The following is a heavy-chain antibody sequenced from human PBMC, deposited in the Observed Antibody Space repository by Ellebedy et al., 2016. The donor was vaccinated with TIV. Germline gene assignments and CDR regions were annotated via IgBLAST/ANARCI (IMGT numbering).Heavy chain of an antibody. V-gene: IGHV3-9*01. CDR3: ARDLSGSLGIAAAGMGYFDF. CDR1: GFTFDDYG. Sequence: PGGSLRLSCAASGFTFDDYGMHWVRQAPGKGLEWVSGISWNSGKIGYADSVKGRFTISRDNVKNSLYLEMHSLRAEDTAVFYCARDLSGSLGIAAAGMGYFDFWGQGTLVIVSS. CDR2: ISWNSGKI. D-gene: IGHD6-13*01. J-gene: IGHJ4*02.